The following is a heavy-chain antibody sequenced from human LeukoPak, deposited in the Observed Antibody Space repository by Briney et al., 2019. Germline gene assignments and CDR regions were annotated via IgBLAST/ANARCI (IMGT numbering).Heavy chain of an antibody. J-gene: IGHJ4*02. Sequence: SVKVSCKASGGTFSSYVISWVRQAPGLGLEWMGGIIPIFGTANYAQKFQGRVTITTDESTSTAYMELSSLRSEDTAVYYCARPRERGYSYGYIYWGQGTLVTVSS. D-gene: IGHD5-18*01. CDR2: IIPIFGTA. CDR3: ARPRERGYSYGYIY. CDR1: GGTFSSYV. V-gene: IGHV1-69*05.